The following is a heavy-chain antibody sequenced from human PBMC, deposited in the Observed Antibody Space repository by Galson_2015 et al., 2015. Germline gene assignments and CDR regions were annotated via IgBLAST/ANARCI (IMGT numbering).Heavy chain of an antibody. CDR1: GYSFTSYW. Sequence: QSGAEVTKPGESLTISCKGSGYSFTSYWIGWGRQMPGKGLAWMGIIYPGDSDTRYSPSFQGQVTISADKSISTAYLQWSSLKASDTAMYYCARRHRGGSGVIINWFDPWGQGTLVTVSS. D-gene: IGHD3-10*01. V-gene: IGHV5-51*01. CDR2: IYPGDSDT. CDR3: ARRHRGGSGVIINWFDP. J-gene: IGHJ5*02.